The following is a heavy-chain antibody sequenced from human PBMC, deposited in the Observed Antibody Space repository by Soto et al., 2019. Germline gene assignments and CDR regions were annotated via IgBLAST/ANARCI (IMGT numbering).Heavy chain of an antibody. V-gene: IGHV4-31*03. CDR3: ARGLTYSGYDYDY. Sequence: SSETLSLTCTVSGGSISSGGYYWSWIRQHPGKGLEWIGYIYYSGSTYYNPSLKSRVTMSVDTSKNQFSLKLSSVTAADTAVYYCARGLTYSGYDYDYWGQGTLVTVSS. J-gene: IGHJ4*02. CDR2: IYYSGST. D-gene: IGHD5-12*01. CDR1: GGSISSGGYY.